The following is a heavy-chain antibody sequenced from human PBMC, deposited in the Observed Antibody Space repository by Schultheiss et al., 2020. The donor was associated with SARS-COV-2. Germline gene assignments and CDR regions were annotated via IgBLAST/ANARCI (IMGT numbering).Heavy chain of an antibody. CDR3: ARDYGGWSLDY. D-gene: IGHD6-19*01. CDR1: GFTFSSYA. CDR2: ISYDGSNK. Sequence: GESLKISCAASGFTFSSYAMLWVRQAPGKGLEWVAVISYDGSNKYYADSVKGRFTISRDNSKNTLYLQMNSLRAEDTAVYYCARDYGGWSLDYWGQGTLVTVSS. V-gene: IGHV3-30*04. J-gene: IGHJ4*02.